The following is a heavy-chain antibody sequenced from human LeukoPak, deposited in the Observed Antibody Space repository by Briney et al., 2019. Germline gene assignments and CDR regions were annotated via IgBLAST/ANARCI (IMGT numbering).Heavy chain of an antibody. Sequence: PSETLSLTCAVYGGSFSGYYWSWIRQPPGKGLEWIGEINHSGSTNYNPSLKSRVTISVDTSKNQLSLKLSSVTAADTAVYYCARGITTVVTLNWFDPWGQGTLVTVSS. J-gene: IGHJ5*02. CDR1: GGSFSGYY. CDR3: ARGITTVVTLNWFDP. V-gene: IGHV4-34*01. CDR2: INHSGST. D-gene: IGHD4-23*01.